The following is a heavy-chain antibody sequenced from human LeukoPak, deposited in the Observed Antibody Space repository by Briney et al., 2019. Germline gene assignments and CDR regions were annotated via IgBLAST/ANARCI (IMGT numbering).Heavy chain of an antibody. CDR1: AYSFTSYY. D-gene: IGHD1-26*01. V-gene: IGHV1-46*01. CDR2: INVSGGSA. J-gene: IGHJ3*02. CDR3: ARSSAYYNEADI. Sequence: AAVKVSCKTSAYSFTSYYIHWVRQAPGQGLEWMGIINVSGGSATYAQKFQGRLTMASDTSASTVYMELSSLRSEDTAMYYCARSSAYYNEADIWGEGTMVTLST.